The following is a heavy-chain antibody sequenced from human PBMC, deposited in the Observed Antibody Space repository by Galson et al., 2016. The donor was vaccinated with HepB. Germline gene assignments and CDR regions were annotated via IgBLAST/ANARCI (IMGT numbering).Heavy chain of an antibody. CDR3: ARDRESSGSYLFDY. CDR1: GFTFSSYN. J-gene: IGHJ4*02. D-gene: IGHD3-10*01. CDR2: ISSSGTII. Sequence: SLRLSCAASGFTFSSYNMNWVRQAPGKGLEWVLYISSSGTIIYYADSVKGRFTISRDNSKNTLSLQMNSLRGEDTAVYYCARDRESSGSYLFDYWGQGTLVTVSS. V-gene: IGHV3-48*01.